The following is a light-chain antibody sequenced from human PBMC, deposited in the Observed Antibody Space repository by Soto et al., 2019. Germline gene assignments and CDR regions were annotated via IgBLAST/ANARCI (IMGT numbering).Light chain of an antibody. V-gene: IGKV3-15*01. J-gene: IGKJ4*02. CDR1: QSVRSN. CDR2: DAS. CDR3: QQYSEWPLT. Sequence: EIVMTQSPATLSVSPGDRATLSCRASQSVRSNLAWYQQTPGQAPRLLIHDASIRATGIPARFSGSGSGTEFTLTVTSLQAEDFVVYYCQQYSEWPLTFGGGNKVDIK.